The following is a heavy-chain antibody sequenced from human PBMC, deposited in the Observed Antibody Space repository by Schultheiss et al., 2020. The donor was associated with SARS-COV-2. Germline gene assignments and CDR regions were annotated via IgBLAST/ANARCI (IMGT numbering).Heavy chain of an antibody. D-gene: IGHD2-21*02. CDR3: AKDGVRYCGGDCPDY. CDR1: GFTFNNYA. CDR2: ILYDGSNK. V-gene: IGHV3-30*07. J-gene: IGHJ4*02. Sequence: GGSLRLSCAASGFTFNNYAMHWVRQAPGKGLEWVAVILYDGSNKYYADSVKGRFTISRDNSKNTLYLQMNSLRAEDTAVYYCAKDGVRYCGGDCPDYWGQGTLVTVSS.